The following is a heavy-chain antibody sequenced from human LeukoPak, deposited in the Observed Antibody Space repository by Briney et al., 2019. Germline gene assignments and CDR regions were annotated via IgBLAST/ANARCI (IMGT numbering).Heavy chain of an antibody. CDR3: ARRPRTYFEC. J-gene: IGHJ4*02. CDR1: GFTFSTNY. Sequence: GGSLRLSCAASGFTFSTNYMSWVRQAPGKGLEWVSVIYSGGITYYADSVKGRFTISRDNSKNTLYLQMNSLRGEDTAVYYCARRPRTYFECWGQGTLVTVSS. V-gene: IGHV3-66*04. CDR2: IYSGGIT.